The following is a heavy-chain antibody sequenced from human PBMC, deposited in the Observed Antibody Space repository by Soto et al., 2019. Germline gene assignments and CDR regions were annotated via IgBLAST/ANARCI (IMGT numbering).Heavy chain of an antibody. Sequence: GSLRLSCAASGFTFSSYSMHWVRQAPGKGLEWVSSISSSSSYIYYADSLKGRFTISRDNAKNSLHLQMNSLRAEDTAVYYCARGGVQQVVPLYNWFDPWGQGTLVTVSS. J-gene: IGHJ5*02. CDR1: GFTFSSYS. CDR2: ISSSSSYI. V-gene: IGHV3-21*01. D-gene: IGHD6-6*01. CDR3: ARGGVQQVVPLYNWFDP.